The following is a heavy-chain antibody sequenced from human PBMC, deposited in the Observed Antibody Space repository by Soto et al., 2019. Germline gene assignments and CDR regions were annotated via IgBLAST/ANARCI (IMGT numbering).Heavy chain of an antibody. CDR1: GGTFSSYA. Sequence: GASVKVSCKASGGTFSSYAISWVRQAPGQGLEWMGGIIPIFGTANYAQKFQGRVTITADESTSTAYMELSSLRSEDTAVYYCARPTATTIFGVVIEAYYYYGMDVWGRGTTVTVSS. D-gene: IGHD3-3*01. V-gene: IGHV1-69*13. CDR3: ARPTATTIFGVVIEAYYYYGMDV. J-gene: IGHJ6*02. CDR2: IIPIFGTA.